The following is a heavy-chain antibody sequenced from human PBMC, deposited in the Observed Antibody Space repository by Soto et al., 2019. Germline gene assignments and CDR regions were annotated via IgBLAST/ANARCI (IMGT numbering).Heavy chain of an antibody. CDR2: TIPIFGTA. J-gene: IGHJ5*02. Sequence: GASVKVSCKASGGTFSSYAISWVRQAPGQGLEWMGGTIPIFGTANYAQKFQGRVTITADKSTSTAYMELSSLRSEDTAVYYCARALDIVVDQRFDPWGQGTLVTVSS. CDR3: ARALDIVVDQRFDP. D-gene: IGHD2-15*01. CDR1: GGTFSSYA. V-gene: IGHV1-69*06.